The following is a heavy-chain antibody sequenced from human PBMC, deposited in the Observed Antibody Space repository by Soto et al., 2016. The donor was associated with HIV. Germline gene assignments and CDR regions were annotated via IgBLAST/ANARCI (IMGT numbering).Heavy chain of an antibody. Sequence: EVQLVESGEAWSSLGSLRLSCAASEFTVSSNYMSWVRQAPGKGLEWVSLIYSGGRTYYADSVKGRFTISRDSSKNTLYLQMNNLRAEDTAVYYCAKDLVCSGGSCYWGQGTLVTVSS. CDR3: AKDLVCSGGSCY. CDR1: EFTVSSNY. D-gene: IGHD2-15*01. CDR2: IYSGGRT. V-gene: IGHV3-66*01. J-gene: IGHJ4*02.